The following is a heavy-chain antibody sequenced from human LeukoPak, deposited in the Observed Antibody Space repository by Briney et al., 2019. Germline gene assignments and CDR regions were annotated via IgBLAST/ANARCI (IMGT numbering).Heavy chain of an antibody. Sequence: SETLSLTCTVSGGSISSSSYYWGWIRQPPGKGLEWIGSIYYSGSTYYNPSLKSRVTISVDTSKNQFSLKLSSVTAADTAVYYCASSLGGSGSRTRNYYYYMDVWGKGTTVTISS. CDR1: GGSISSSSYY. D-gene: IGHD3-10*01. V-gene: IGHV4-39*07. CDR2: IYYSGST. J-gene: IGHJ6*03. CDR3: ASSLGGSGSRTRNYYYYMDV.